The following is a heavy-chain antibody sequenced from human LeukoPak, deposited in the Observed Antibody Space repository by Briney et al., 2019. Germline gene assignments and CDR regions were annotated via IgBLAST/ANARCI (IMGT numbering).Heavy chain of an antibody. CDR3: ARDPGGYYDSSGYHPDY. CDR1: GFTFSSYG. CDR2: ISYDGSNK. D-gene: IGHD3-22*01. V-gene: IGHV3-30*03. J-gene: IGHJ4*02. Sequence: GGSLRLSCAASGFTFSSYGMHWVRQAPGKGLEWVAVISYDGSNKYYADSVKGRFTISRDNSKNTLYLQMNSLRAEDTAVYYCARDPGGYYDSSGYHPDYWGQGTLVTVSS.